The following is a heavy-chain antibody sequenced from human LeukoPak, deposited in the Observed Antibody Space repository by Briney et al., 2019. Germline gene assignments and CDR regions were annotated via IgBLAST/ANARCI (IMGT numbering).Heavy chain of an antibody. CDR1: GFTFSTHA. V-gene: IGHV3-23*01. CDR2: IGGSDGTT. D-gene: IGHD2-15*01. J-gene: IGHJ4*02. CDR3: AARVAFDY. Sequence: GGSLRLSCVASGFTFSTHAMSWVRLAPGKGLEWVSAIGGSDGTTYYADSVKGRFTISRDNSKDTLYLQMNSLRAEDTAVYYCAARVAFDYWGQGTLVTVSS.